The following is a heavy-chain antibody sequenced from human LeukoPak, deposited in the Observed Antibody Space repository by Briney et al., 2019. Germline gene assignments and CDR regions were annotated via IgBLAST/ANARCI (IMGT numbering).Heavy chain of an antibody. CDR2: IYYSGST. D-gene: IGHD3-10*01. Sequence: KAGGSLRLSCAASGFTFSSYSMNWVRQAPGKGLEWIGSIYYSGSTYYNPSLKSRVTISVDTSKNQFSLKLSSVTAADTAVYYCAREGSDRRADAFDIWGQGTMVTVSS. V-gene: IGHV4-39*07. J-gene: IGHJ3*02. CDR3: AREGSDRRADAFDI. CDR1: GFTFSSYS.